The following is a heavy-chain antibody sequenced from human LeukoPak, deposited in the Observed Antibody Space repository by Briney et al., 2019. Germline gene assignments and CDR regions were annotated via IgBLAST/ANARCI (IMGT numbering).Heavy chain of an antibody. J-gene: IGHJ3*02. Sequence: ASVKVSCKASGYNFTGNYIYWVRQAPGQGLEWMGWINPNSGDTNYAQKFQGRVTMTRDTSISTASMELNRLRSDDTAVYYCARDGKDWIQLWFWFAFDIWGQGTMVTVSS. D-gene: IGHD5-18*01. V-gene: IGHV1-2*02. CDR1: GYNFTGNY. CDR3: ARDGKDWIQLWFWFAFDI. CDR2: INPNSGDT.